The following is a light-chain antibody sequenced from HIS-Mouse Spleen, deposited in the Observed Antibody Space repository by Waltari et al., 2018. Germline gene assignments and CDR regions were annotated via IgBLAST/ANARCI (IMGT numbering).Light chain of an antibody. CDR2: KDS. CDR1: ALPKQY. Sequence: SYELTQPPSVSVSPGQTARIPCSGDALPKQYAYWYQQRPGQAPVLVIYKDSGRPSGIPERFSGSSAVTTVTWTISAVQAEDEADYYCQSADSSGTYQDVVFGGGTKLTVL. CDR3: QSADSSGTYQDVV. V-gene: IGLV3-25*03. J-gene: IGLJ2*01.